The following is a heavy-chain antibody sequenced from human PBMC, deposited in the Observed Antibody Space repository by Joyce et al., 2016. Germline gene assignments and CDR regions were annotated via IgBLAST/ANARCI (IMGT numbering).Heavy chain of an antibody. Sequence: QVQLVESGGGVVQLGRSLRLSCSASGFPFSTYVMHWVRQSPGKGLEWVAVIWYDGVNKYYADSVKGRFTISRDNSKDTLYLQMNSLTVEDTAVYYCARDGKTDRRFDSWGHGTLVSVSS. CDR1: GFPFSTYV. CDR2: IWYDGVNK. D-gene: IGHD1-1*01. J-gene: IGHJ4*01. V-gene: IGHV3-33*01. CDR3: ARDGKTDRRFDS.